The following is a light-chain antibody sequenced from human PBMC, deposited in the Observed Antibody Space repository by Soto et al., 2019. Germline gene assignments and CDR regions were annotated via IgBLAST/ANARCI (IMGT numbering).Light chain of an antibody. CDR2: ATS. CDR1: QSISGH. V-gene: IGKV1-39*01. J-gene: IGKJ3*01. CDR3: QQSYSSPRFT. Sequence: DIQMTQSPSSLSASVGDRVTITCRASQSISGHLNWYQHKPGKAPELLIYATSTLHIGVPSRFSDSGSGTDFSLTISSLQPEDFATYYCQQSYSSPRFTFGPGTKVDIK.